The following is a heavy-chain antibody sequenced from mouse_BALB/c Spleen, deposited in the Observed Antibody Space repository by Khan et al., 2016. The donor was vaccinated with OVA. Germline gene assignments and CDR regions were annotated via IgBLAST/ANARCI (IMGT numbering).Heavy chain of an antibody. CDR2: IAPGSGSR. CDR3: ARSNYYGRSLYAMDY. CDR1: GYTFTSYW. V-gene: IGHV1S41*01. J-gene: IGHJ4*01. Sequence: LVKPGTSVKLSCKASGYTFTSYWINWIKQRPGQGLEWIGQIAPGSGSRYYSEVFQGKATLTVDTSSTTVSIKFSSLSSADSAVYFCARSNYYGRSLYAMDYWGQGTSVTVSS. D-gene: IGHD1-1*01.